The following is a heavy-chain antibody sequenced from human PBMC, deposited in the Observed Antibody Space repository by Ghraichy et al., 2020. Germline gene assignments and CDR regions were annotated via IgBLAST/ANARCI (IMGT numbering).Heavy chain of an antibody. CDR1: GFSFSNVW. D-gene: IGHD3-16*01. Sequence: GESLNISCAASGFSFSNVWINWVRQAPGKGLEWVGRIRSRADGGKTDYAAPGKGRFTISRDDSKNTLYIQMNSLKTEDTAVYYCATETILITSGGDSRTDYWGQGTLFTVSS. V-gene: IGHV3-15*07. J-gene: IGHJ4*02. CDR2: IRSRADGGKT. CDR3: ATETILITSGGDSRTDY.